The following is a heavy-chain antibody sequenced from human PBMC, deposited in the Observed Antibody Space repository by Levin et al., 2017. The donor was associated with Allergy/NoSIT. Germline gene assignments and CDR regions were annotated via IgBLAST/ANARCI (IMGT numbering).Heavy chain of an antibody. Sequence: PSETLSLTCTVSGGSISSYYWSWIRQPPGKGLEWIGYIYYSGSTNYNPSLKSRVTISVDTSKNQFSLKLSSVTAADTAVYYCARAGDFSRKGAFDIWGQGTMVTVSS. J-gene: IGHJ3*02. V-gene: IGHV4-59*01. CDR3: ARAGDFSRKGAFDI. D-gene: IGHD3-3*01. CDR1: GGSISSYY. CDR2: IYYSGST.